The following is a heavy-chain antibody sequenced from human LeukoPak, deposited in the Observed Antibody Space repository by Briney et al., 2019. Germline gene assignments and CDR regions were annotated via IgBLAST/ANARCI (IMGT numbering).Heavy chain of an antibody. D-gene: IGHD2-2*01. CDR2: IYYSGST. CDR3: ARIRSTTSYGYYYYYYMDV. Sequence: PSETLSLTCTVSGGSISSSSYYWGWIRQPPGKGLEWIGSIYYSGSTYYNPSLKSRVTISVDTSKNQFSLKLSSVTAADTAVYYCARIRSTTSYGYYYYYYMDVWGKGTTVTVSS. V-gene: IGHV4-39*07. CDR1: GGSISSSSYY. J-gene: IGHJ6*03.